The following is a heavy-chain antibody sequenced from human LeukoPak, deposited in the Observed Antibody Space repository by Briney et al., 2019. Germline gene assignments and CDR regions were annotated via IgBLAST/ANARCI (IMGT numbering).Heavy chain of an antibody. J-gene: IGHJ4*02. D-gene: IGHD2-21*01. CDR3: AKAPVTTCSGAYCYPFDY. Sequence: TGGSLRLSCAASGFTFSSYAMSWVRQAPGKGLEWVSAISGSGGGTYYADSVKGRFTISRDSSKNTLYLQMNRLRAEDAAVYYCAKAPVTTCSGAYCYPFDYWGQGTLVTVSS. CDR1: GFTFSSYA. V-gene: IGHV3-23*01. CDR2: ISGSGGGT.